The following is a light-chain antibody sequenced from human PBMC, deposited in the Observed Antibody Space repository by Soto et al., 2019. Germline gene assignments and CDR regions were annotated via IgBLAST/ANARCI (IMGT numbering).Light chain of an antibody. J-gene: IGKJ1*01. CDR1: QSVSSN. CDR3: QQYNNWPPRWT. V-gene: IGKV3-15*01. CDR2: GAS. Sequence: EIVMTQSPATLSVSPGERATLSCRASQSVSSNLAWYQQKPGQAPRLLIYGASTRATGIPARFSGSGSGIEFTLTISSLQSEDFAVYYCQQYNNWPPRWTFGQGTKVDIK.